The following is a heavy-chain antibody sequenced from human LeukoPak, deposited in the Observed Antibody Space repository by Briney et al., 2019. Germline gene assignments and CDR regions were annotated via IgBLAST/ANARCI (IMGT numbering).Heavy chain of an antibody. CDR1: GFTFSSVA. Sequence: GGSLRLSCAASGFTFSSVAINWVGQAPGKGREWVSVITGSGSGADYADSVKGRFTISRDNPQNTAHLQLTSLRAEDTAVYYRARGLQRYYASLTGYYRGRYYFDYSGQGTLVTVSS. V-gene: IGHV3-23*01. CDR3: ARGLQRYYASLTGYYRGRYYFDY. D-gene: IGHD3-9*01. CDR2: ITGSGSGA. J-gene: IGHJ4*02.